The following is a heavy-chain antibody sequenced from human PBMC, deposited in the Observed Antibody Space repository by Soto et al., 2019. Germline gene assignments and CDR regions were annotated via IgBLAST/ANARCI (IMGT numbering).Heavy chain of an antibody. CDR3: AIGRQSRVPAFCARRTLVLVSSGM. D-gene: IGHD3-10*01. Sequence: ASVKVSCKASGYTFTSYGISWVRQAPGQGLEWMGWISAYNGNTNYAQKLQGRVTMTTDTSTSTAYMELRSLRSDDTAVYYCAIGRQSRVPAFCARRTLVLVSSGM. V-gene: IGHV1-18*01. CDR2: ISAYNGNT. J-gene: IGHJ6*01. CDR1: GYTFTSYG.